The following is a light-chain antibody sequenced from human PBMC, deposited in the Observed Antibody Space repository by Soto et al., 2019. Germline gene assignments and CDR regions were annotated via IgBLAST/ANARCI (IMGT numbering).Light chain of an antibody. CDR1: QSLLHSNGYNY. CDR3: MQALQTRT. Sequence: DIVMTQSPLSLPVTPGEPASISCRSSQSLLHSNGYNYLDWYLQKPGQSPQLLIYLGSYRVSGGPDRFSGSGSGTDFTLKIRRVEAEDVGVYFCMQALQTRTFGQGTKVDIK. V-gene: IGKV2-28*01. J-gene: IGKJ1*01. CDR2: LGS.